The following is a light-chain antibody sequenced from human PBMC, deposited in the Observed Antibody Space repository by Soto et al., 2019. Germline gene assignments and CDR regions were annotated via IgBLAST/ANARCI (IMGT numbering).Light chain of an antibody. Sequence: QSAPTQPRSVSGSPGQSVTISCTGSYSDVGGYNHVAWYQQHPGKAPKLMIYDVNKRPSGVPDRFSGSKSGDTASLTISGLQAEDEADYYCAAWDDSLSGVVFGGGTKLTVL. CDR3: AAWDDSLSGVV. J-gene: IGLJ2*01. V-gene: IGLV2-11*01. CDR2: DVN. CDR1: YSDVGGYNH.